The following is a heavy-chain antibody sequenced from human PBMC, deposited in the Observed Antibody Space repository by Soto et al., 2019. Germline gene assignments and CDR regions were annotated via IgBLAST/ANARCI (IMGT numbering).Heavy chain of an antibody. J-gene: IGHJ6*02. D-gene: IGHD2-15*01. CDR2: IYNSGST. CDR1: GGSISSGGYY. CDR3: ARERGGYCSGGSCYSYYYGMDV. Sequence: SETLSLTCTVSGGSISSGGYYWSWIRQHPGKGLEWIGYIYNSGSTYYNPSFKSRVTISVDTSKNQFSLKLSSVTAADTAVYYCARERGGYCSGGSCYSYYYGMDVWGQGTTVTVSS. V-gene: IGHV4-31*03.